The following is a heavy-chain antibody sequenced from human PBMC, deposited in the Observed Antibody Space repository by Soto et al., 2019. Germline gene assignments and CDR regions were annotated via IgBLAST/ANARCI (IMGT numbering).Heavy chain of an antibody. CDR2: ISWDGGST. D-gene: IGHD6-13*01. Sequence: GGSLRLSCAASGFTFDDYTMHWVRQAPGKGLEWVSLISWDGGSTYYADSVKGRFTISRDNSKNSLYLQMNSLRTEDTALYYCAKDESSSSCNYYYYYGMDVWGQGTTVTVSS. J-gene: IGHJ6*02. V-gene: IGHV3-43*01. CDR1: GFTFDDYT. CDR3: AKDESSSSCNYYYYYGMDV.